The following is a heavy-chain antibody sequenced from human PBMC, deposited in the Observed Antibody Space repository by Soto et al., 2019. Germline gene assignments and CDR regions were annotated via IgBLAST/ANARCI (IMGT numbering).Heavy chain of an antibody. V-gene: IGHV4-59*12. D-gene: IGHD1-26*01. CDR2: IYYSGST. J-gene: IGHJ4*02. CDR3: ARGLITGSKYSGGWYYFDS. Sequence: SETLSLTCTVSGGSISSYHWTWIRQPPGKGLEWIGYIYYSGSTNYNPSLKSRVTISVDTSKNQFSLKLSSVTAADTAVYYCARGLITGSKYSGGWYYFDSCGQGTQVTVS. CDR1: GGSISSYH.